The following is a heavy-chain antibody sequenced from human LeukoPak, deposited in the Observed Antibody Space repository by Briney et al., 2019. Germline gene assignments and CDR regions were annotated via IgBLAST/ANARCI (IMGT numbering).Heavy chain of an antibody. CDR1: GFTFGDYA. Sequence: GGSLRLSCTASGFTFGDYAMSWVRQAPGKGLEWVGFIRSKAYGGTTEYAASVKGRFTILRDDSKSIAYLQMNSLKTEDTAVYYCTVNRESDYYYYYMDVWGKGTTVTISS. V-gene: IGHV3-49*04. CDR3: TVNRESDYYYYYMDV. D-gene: IGHD3-10*01. J-gene: IGHJ6*03. CDR2: IRSKAYGGTT.